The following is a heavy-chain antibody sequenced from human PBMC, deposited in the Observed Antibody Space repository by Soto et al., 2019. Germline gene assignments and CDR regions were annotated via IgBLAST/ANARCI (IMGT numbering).Heavy chain of an antibody. J-gene: IGHJ4*02. CDR1: GFTFNSYS. V-gene: IGHV3-23*01. Sequence: VGSLRLSCAASGFTFNSYSVSWARQTPGKGLEWVSTISASGAYTYYADSVKGRFTISRDNSKNTLYLQMRSLRAGDTATYYCAKEVIAARPYYFDYWGQGTLVTVSS. CDR2: ISASGAYT. D-gene: IGHD6-6*01. CDR3: AKEVIAARPYYFDY.